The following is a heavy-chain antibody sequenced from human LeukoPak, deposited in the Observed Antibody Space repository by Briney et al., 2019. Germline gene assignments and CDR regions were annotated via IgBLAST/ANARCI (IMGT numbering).Heavy chain of an antibody. V-gene: IGHV3-23*01. CDR2: IRGSGGST. Sequence: GGSLRLSCAASGFTFTSYAMSWVRQAPGKGLEWVSAIRGSGGSTYYADSVKGRFTISRDNSKNTLYLQMGSLRAEDMAAYYCARGKDSSGYYYDAFGIWGQGTMVTVSS. CDR3: ARGKDSSGYYYDAFGI. CDR1: GFTFTSYA. D-gene: IGHD3-22*01. J-gene: IGHJ3*02.